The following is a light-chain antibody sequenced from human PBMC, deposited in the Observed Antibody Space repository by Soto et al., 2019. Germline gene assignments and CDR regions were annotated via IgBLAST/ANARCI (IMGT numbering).Light chain of an antibody. CDR2: DAS. CDR3: HQYDSYPYT. Sequence: DIQMTQSPSTLSASVGDRLTITCRASQRVSRWLGWYQQKPGKAPRLLIYDASRLQSGVPSRFSGSGSETEFSLTISSLQPDDFATYYCHQYDSYPYTFGQGTKLEIK. CDR1: QRVSRW. V-gene: IGKV1-5*01. J-gene: IGKJ2*01.